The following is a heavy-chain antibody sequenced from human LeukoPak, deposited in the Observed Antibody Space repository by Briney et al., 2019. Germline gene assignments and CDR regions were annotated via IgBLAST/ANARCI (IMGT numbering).Heavy chain of an antibody. J-gene: IGHJ4*02. CDR3: ASGKYYYDSSGYYYFDS. CDR2: IIPIFGTA. D-gene: IGHD3-22*01. Sequence: ASVKVSCKASGGTFSSYAISWVRQAPGQGLEWMGGIIPIFGTANYAQKFQGRVTITTDESTSTAYMELSSLRSEDTAVYYCASGKYYYDSSGYYYFDSWGQGTLVTVSS. CDR1: GGTFSSYA. V-gene: IGHV1-69*05.